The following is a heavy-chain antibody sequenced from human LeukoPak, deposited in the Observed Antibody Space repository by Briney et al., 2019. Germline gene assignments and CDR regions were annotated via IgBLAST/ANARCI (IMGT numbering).Heavy chain of an antibody. V-gene: IGHV4-39*07. Sequence: PSETLSLTCTVSGGSISSSSYYWGWLRQPPGKGLEWIGSIYYSGSTYYNPSLKSRVTISVDTSKNQFSLKLSSVTAADTAVYYCARDVGALSAFDIWGQGTMVTVSS. J-gene: IGHJ3*02. CDR1: GGSISSSSYY. CDR2: IYYSGST. D-gene: IGHD1-26*01. CDR3: ARDVGALSAFDI.